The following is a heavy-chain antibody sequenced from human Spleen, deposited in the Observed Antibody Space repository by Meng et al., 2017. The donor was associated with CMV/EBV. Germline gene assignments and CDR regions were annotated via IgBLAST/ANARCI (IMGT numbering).Heavy chain of an antibody. CDR1: GFTFSSYA. CDR3: AKGDIVVVRNGDAFDM. Sequence: GESLKISCAASGFTFSSYAMTWVRQAPGKGLEWVSGISGSGGSTYYADSVKGRFTIFRDNSKNTLYLQMNSLRAEDTAVYYCAKGDIVVVRNGDAFDMWGQGTMVTVSS. CDR2: ISGSGGST. J-gene: IGHJ3*02. D-gene: IGHD2-2*01. V-gene: IGHV3-23*01.